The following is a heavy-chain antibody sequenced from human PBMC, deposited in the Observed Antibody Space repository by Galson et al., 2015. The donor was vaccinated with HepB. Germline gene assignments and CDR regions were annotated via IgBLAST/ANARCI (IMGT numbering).Heavy chain of an antibody. CDR1: EFGMSDAW. J-gene: IGHJ4*02. CDR3: ATGGHYFGA. Sequence: SLRLSCAGSEFGMSDAWMSWVRQAPGRGLEWIGRIKRKSEGGTTEYGAPLKGRVSISRDESQNTLYLLMNGLETEDTAIYHCATGGHYFGAWGQGTLVTVSS. V-gene: IGHV3-15*01. D-gene: IGHD3-10*01. CDR2: IKRKSEGGTT.